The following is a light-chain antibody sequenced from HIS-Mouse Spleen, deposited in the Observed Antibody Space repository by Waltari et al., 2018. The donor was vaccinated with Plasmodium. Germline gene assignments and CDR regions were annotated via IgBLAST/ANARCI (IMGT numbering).Light chain of an antibody. CDR3: QHYDNLPPAFT. CDR2: DAS. Sequence: DIQMTQSSSALFAALGDRVAITCHASQDISNYLNWYQQKPRKAPKLLIYDASNLETAVPSRFSGSGSGTDFTFTISSLQPEDIETYYCQHYDNLPPAFTFGPGTKVDIK. J-gene: IGKJ3*01. V-gene: IGKV1-33*01. CDR1: QDISNY.